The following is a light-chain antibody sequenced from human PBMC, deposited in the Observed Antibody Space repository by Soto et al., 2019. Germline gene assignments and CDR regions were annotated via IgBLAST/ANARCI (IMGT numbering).Light chain of an antibody. CDR1: SSDVGGYKY. CDR2: EVN. Sequence: QSALTQPPSASGSLGQSVTISCTGTSSDVGGYKYVSWYQQHPGKAPKVMIYEVNKRPSGVPDRFSGSKSGNTASLTVSGLQAEDEADYYCSSYAGSNNWVFGGGTKLTV. CDR3: SSYAGSNNWV. V-gene: IGLV2-8*01. J-gene: IGLJ2*01.